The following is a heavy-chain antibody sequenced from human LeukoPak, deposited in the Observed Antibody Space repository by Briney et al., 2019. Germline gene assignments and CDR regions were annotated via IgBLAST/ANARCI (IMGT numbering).Heavy chain of an antibody. V-gene: IGHV5-51*01. D-gene: IGHD3-10*01. CDR1: GYVFSNYW. CDR3: ARSPRGYFDY. Sequence: GESLKISCKGSGYVFSNYWIAWVRQMPGKGLEWIGIIYPGDSDTRYSPSFRGQVTMSVDKSISTAYLQWSGLRASDTAIFYCARSPRGYFDYWGQGTPVTVSS. J-gene: IGHJ4*02. CDR2: IYPGDSDT.